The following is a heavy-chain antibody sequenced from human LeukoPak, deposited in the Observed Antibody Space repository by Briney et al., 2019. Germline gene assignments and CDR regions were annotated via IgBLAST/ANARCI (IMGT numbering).Heavy chain of an antibody. V-gene: IGHV4-59*01. J-gene: IGHJ4*02. CDR2: IYYSGST. CDR3: ARGTPHYDFWSGLAADY. CDR1: GGSISSYY. Sequence: SETLSLTCTVSGGSISSYYWSWIRQPPGKGLEWIGYIYYSGSTNYNPSLKSRVTISVDTSKNQFSLKLSSVTAADTAVYYCARGTPHYDFWSGLAADYWGQGTLVTVSS. D-gene: IGHD3-3*01.